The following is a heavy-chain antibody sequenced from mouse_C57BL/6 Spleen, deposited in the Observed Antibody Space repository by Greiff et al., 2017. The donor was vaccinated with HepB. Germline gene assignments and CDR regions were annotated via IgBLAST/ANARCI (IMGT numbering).Heavy chain of an antibody. D-gene: IGHD2-3*01. J-gene: IGHJ4*01. V-gene: IGHV3-6*01. CDR3: ARGGVYDGYNYYAMDY. Sequence: EVKLQESGPGLVKPSQSLSLTCSVTGYSITSGYYWNWIRQFPGNKLEWMGYISYDGSNNYNPSLKNRISITRDTSKNQFFLKLNSVTTEDTATYYCARGGVYDGYNYYAMDYWGQGTSVTVSS. CDR1: GYSITSGYY. CDR2: ISYDGSN.